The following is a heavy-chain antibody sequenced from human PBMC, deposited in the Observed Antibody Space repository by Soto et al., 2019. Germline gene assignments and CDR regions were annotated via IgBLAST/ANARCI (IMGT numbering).Heavy chain of an antibody. J-gene: IGHJ5*02. D-gene: IGHD6-13*01. Sequence: QVQLQESGPGLVKPSQTLSLTCTVSGGSISSGGYYWSWIRQHPGKGPEGIGYIYYSGGTYYNPSLKSRVTISVDTSKNQFSLKLSSVTAADTAVYYCARAPKDPSSSWYWFDPWGQGTLVTVSS. CDR2: IYYSGGT. V-gene: IGHV4-31*03. CDR1: GGSISSGGYY. CDR3: ARAPKDPSSSWYWFDP.